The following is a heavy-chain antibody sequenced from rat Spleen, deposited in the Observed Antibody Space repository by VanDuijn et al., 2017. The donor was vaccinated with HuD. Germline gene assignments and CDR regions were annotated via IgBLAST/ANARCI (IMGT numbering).Heavy chain of an antibody. CDR3: TTHTVGMGDA. CDR2: ITNSGGST. CDR1: GFTFSNYD. Sequence: EVQLVESGGGLVQPGRSLKLSCAASGFTFSNYDMAWVRQAPTKGLEWVASITNSGGSTYYRDSVKGRFTISRDNAKSTLYLQMDSLRSEDTATYYCTTHTVGMGDAWGQGASVTVSS. J-gene: IGHJ4*01. V-gene: IGHV5S23*01. D-gene: IGHD1-7*01.